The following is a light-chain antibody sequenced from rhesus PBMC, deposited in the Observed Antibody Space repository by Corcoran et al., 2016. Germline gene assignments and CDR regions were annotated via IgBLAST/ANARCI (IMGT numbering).Light chain of an antibody. J-gene: IGKJ1*01. CDR2: YAA. CDR3: QKYNSLPPT. Sequence: DIQMTQSPSSVSASVGDRVTITCRASQGISSYLAWSQQKLGKAPKPLINYAATLQSGVPSRFSGRGSGTEFTLTISSLQSEDFATYYCQKYNSLPPTFGQGTKVEIK. V-gene: IGKV1-25*01. CDR1: QGISSY.